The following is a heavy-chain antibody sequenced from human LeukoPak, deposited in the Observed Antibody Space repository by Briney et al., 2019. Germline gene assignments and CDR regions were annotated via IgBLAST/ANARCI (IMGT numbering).Heavy chain of an antibody. D-gene: IGHD3-22*01. CDR1: GGTFSSYA. CDR3: ARALSYYYDSSGYVSIGYFDY. CDR2: IIPILGIA. Sequence: GSSVTVSCKASGGTFSSYAISWVRQAPGQGLEWMGRIIPILGIANYAQKFQGRVTITADKSTSTAYMELSSLRSEDTAVYYCARALSYYYDSSGYVSIGYFDYWGQGTLVTVSS. V-gene: IGHV1-69*04. J-gene: IGHJ4*02.